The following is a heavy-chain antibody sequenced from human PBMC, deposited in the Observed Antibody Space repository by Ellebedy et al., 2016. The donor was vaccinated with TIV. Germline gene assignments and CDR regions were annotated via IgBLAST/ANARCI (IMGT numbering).Heavy chain of an antibody. CDR1: GGTFSSYA. Sequence: AASVKVSCKASGGTFSSYAISWVRQAPGQGLEWMGRIIPILGIANYAQKFQGRVTITADKSTSTAYMELSSLRSEDTAVYYCARSPNYYDSSGYYYDDAFDIWGQGTMVTVSS. D-gene: IGHD3-22*01. J-gene: IGHJ3*02. V-gene: IGHV1-69*04. CDR3: ARSPNYYDSSGYYYDDAFDI. CDR2: IIPILGIA.